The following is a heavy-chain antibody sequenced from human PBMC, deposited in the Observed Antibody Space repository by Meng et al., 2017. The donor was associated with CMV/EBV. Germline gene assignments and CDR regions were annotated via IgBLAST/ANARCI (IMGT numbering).Heavy chain of an antibody. CDR2: IYSGGSST. CDR3: AKLRGSGFNSYWYFDL. Sequence: ETLSLTCAASGFTFSNYAMNWVRQAPGKGLEWVSIIYSGGSSTYYADSLKGRFTISRDDSKNTLYLQVNSLRADDTAVYYCAKLRGSGFNSYWYFDLWGRGTLVTVSS. J-gene: IGHJ2*01. D-gene: IGHD3-22*01. V-gene: IGHV3-23*03. CDR1: GFTFSNYA.